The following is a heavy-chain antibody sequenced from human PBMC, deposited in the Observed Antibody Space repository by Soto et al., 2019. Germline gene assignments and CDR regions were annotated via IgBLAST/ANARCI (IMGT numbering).Heavy chain of an antibody. CDR1: GFTFTSSA. Sequence: GASVKVSCKASGFTFTSSAVQWVRQARGQRLEWIGWIVVGSGNTNYAQKFQERVTITRDMSTSTAYMELSSLRSEDTAVYYCAAEVDTAMVTSWFDPWGQGTLVTVSS. CDR3: AAEVDTAMVTSWFDP. V-gene: IGHV1-58*01. D-gene: IGHD5-18*01. J-gene: IGHJ5*02. CDR2: IVVGSGNT.